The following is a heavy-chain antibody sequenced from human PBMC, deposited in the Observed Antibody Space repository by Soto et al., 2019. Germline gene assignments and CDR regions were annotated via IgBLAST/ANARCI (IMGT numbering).Heavy chain of an antibody. D-gene: IGHD1-1*01. CDR2: IDPSDSYT. CDR3: ARGDKVQGFDYYYYGMDV. Sequence: PGESLKISCKGSGYSFTSYWISWVRQMPGKGLEWMGRIDPSDSYTNYSPSFQGHVTISVDTSKNQFSLKLSSVTAADTAVYYCARGDKVQGFDYYYYGMDVWGQGTAVTVSS. CDR1: GYSFTSYW. V-gene: IGHV5-10-1*01. J-gene: IGHJ6*02.